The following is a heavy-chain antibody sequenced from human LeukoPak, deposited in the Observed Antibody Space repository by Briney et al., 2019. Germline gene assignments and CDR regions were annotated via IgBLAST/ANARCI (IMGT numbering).Heavy chain of an antibody. V-gene: IGHV1-8*01. Sequence: ASVTVSCKASGYTFTSYDINWVRQAAGQGVEGMGWMNPNSGNTGYLQKFQGRVIMTRNSSISTAYMELSSLRSEDTALYYCARAHTWGQGTLVTVSS. CDR2: MNPNSGNT. CDR1: GYTFTSYD. CDR3: ARAHT. J-gene: IGHJ5*02.